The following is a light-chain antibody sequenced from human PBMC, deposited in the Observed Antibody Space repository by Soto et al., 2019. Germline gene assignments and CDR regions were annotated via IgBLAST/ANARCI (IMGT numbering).Light chain of an antibody. CDR1: QSISSW. Sequence: DIQMTQSPSTLSASVGDRVTITCRASQSISSWLAWYQQKPGKAPKLLIYKASNLESGVPSRFSGSGSGTEFTLNISSLQPDDFATYSCQQYNSLWTFGQGTKVEIK. V-gene: IGKV1-5*03. CDR3: QQYNSLWT. J-gene: IGKJ1*01. CDR2: KAS.